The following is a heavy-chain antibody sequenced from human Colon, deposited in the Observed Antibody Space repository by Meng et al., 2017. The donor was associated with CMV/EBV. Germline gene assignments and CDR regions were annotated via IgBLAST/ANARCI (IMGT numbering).Heavy chain of an antibody. CDR2: VWHDGTNK. CDR1: GFSFSRHG. J-gene: IGHJ6*02. CDR3: ARDRDYDFWSGYYTYYYYGMDV. V-gene: IGHV3-30*02. Sequence: GGSLRLSCAASGFSFSRHGMHWVRQAPGKGLEWVALVWHDGTNKYYADSVKGRFTISRDNSKNTLYLQMNSLRAEDTAVYYCARDRDYDFWSGYYTYYYYGMDVWGQGTTVTVSS. D-gene: IGHD3-3*01.